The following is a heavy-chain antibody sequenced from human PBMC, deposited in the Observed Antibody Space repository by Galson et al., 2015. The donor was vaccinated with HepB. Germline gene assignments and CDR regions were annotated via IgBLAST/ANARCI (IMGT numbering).Heavy chain of an antibody. J-gene: IGHJ4*02. CDR3: AKGLDDATFDY. CDR1: GLSFSSYG. V-gene: IGHV3-30*18. CDR2: ISNDGSKK. Sequence: SLRLSCAASGLSFSSYGMHWVRQAPGKGLEWVAVISNDGSKKYYADSVKGRFTISRGKSKNTLFLEMNSLRVEDTAVYYCAKGLDDATFDYWGQGTLVTVSS.